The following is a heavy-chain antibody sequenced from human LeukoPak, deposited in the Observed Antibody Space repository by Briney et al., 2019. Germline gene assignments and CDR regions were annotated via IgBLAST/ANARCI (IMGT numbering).Heavy chain of an antibody. J-gene: IGHJ4*02. V-gene: IGHV4-39*01. CDR1: GGSISSSNYY. CDR3: ARPSQYSSSPADY. CDR2: IYYSGST. Sequence: PSETLSLTCTVSGGSISSSNYYWGWIRQPPGKGLEWIGSIYYSGSTYYNPSLKSRVTISVDTSKNQFSLKVSSVTAADTAVYCCARPSQYSSSPADYWGQGTLVTVSS. D-gene: IGHD6-6*01.